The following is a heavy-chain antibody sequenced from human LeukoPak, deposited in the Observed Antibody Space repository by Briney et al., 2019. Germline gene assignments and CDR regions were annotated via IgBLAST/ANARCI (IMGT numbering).Heavy chain of an antibody. J-gene: IGHJ4*02. Sequence: ASVKVSCKASGYTFTSYGISWVRQAPGQGLEWMGLIHPSDGDTKYAQEFQDRVTMTRDTSTSTVYMELSSLRSEDTAVYYCARGSGYVFDYWGQGTLVTVFS. V-gene: IGHV1-46*01. CDR2: IHPSDGDT. D-gene: IGHD3-9*01. CDR1: GYTFTSYG. CDR3: ARGSGYVFDY.